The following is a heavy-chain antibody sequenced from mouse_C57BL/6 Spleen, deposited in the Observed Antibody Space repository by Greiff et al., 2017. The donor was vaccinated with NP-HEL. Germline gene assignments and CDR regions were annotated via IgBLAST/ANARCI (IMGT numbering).Heavy chain of an antibody. CDR2: IDPSDSET. Sequence: VQLQQPGAELVRPGSSVKLSCKASGYTFTSYWMHWVKQRPIQGLEWIGNIDPSDSETHYNQKFKDKATLTVDKSSSTAYMQLSSLTSEDSAVYYCARPYYDYDEAWFAYWGQGTLVTVSA. D-gene: IGHD2-4*01. J-gene: IGHJ3*01. V-gene: IGHV1-52*01. CDR3: ARPYYDYDEAWFAY. CDR1: GYTFTSYW.